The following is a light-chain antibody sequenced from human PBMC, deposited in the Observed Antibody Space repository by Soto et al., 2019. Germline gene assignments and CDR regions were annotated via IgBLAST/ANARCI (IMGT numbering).Light chain of an antibody. CDR2: WAS. V-gene: IGKV4-1*01. J-gene: IGKJ3*01. CDR3: QQYYDTPFT. Sequence: DIVMTQSPDSLAVSLGERATINCKSSQSLLYSSNNKNYLAWFQQKPGQPPNLLISWASIRESGVPDRFSGSGSGTDFTLTISSLQAEDVAVYYCQQYYDTPFTFGPGTKVDIK. CDR1: QSLLYSSNNKNY.